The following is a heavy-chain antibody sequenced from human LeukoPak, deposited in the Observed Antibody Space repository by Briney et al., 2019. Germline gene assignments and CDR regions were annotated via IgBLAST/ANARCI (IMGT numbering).Heavy chain of an antibody. CDR3: ARDSARITMIVVVPL. V-gene: IGHV4-39*07. D-gene: IGHD3-22*01. Sequence: SETLSLTCTVSGGSISSSSYYWGWIRQPPGKGLEWIGSIYYSGSTYYNPSLKSRVTISVDTSKNQFSLKLSSVTAADTAVYYCARDSARITMIVVVPLWGQGTLVTVSS. CDR2: IYYSGST. CDR1: GGSISSSSYY. J-gene: IGHJ4*02.